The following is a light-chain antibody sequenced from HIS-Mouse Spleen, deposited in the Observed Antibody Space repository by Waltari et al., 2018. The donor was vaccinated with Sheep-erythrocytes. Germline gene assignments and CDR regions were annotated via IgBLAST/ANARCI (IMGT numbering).Light chain of an antibody. J-gene: IGLJ1*01. Sequence: QSVLTQPPSASGTPGQRVTIPCSGSSSNIGSNTVNWYQPLPGTAPKLLISSNNQRPSGVPDRFSGSKSGTSASLAISGLQSEDEADYYCAAWDDSLNGYVFGTGTKVTVL. CDR1: SSNIGSNT. CDR2: SNN. V-gene: IGLV1-44*01. CDR3: AAWDDSLNGYV.